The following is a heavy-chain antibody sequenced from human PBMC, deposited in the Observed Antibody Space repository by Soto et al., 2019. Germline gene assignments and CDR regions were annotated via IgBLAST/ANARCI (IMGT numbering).Heavy chain of an antibody. Sequence: QVQLQESGPGLVKPLETLSLTCTVSGGSISGYYWSWIRQPAGKGLEWIGRIYTSGSTNYNPSLKSRVTMSLDTSKNHFSLKLSSVTAADTAVYYCARDPYCSGGSCRGEEDFDYWGQGTLVTVSS. CDR1: GGSISGYY. CDR3: ARDPYCSGGSCRGEEDFDY. CDR2: IYTSGST. J-gene: IGHJ4*02. V-gene: IGHV4-4*07. D-gene: IGHD2-15*01.